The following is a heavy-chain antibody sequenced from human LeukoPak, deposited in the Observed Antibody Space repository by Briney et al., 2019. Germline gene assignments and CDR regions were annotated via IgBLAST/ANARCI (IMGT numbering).Heavy chain of an antibody. CDR2: ISYDGATK. Sequence: PGGSLRLSCAASGFTFNNYAINWVRQAPGKGLEWVAVISYDGATKYYADSVEDRFTISRDNSENTVYLQMSSLRIEDTTVYYCARVWTTVVTKGASDIWGQGTMVVVSS. J-gene: IGHJ3*02. CDR3: ARVWTTVVTKGASDI. CDR1: GFTFNNYA. D-gene: IGHD4-23*01. V-gene: IGHV3-30*15.